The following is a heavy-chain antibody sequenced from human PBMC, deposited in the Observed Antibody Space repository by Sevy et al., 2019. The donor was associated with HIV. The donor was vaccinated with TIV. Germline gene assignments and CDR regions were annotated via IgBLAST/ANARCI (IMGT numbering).Heavy chain of an antibody. V-gene: IGHV4-59*01. CDR1: GGSISSYY. J-gene: IGHJ4*02. CDR3: ARVANYYDSSGYYSWFYFDY. D-gene: IGHD3-22*01. CDR2: IYYSGST. Sequence: SETLSLTCTVSGGSISSYYWSWIRQPPGKGLEWIGYIYYSGSTNYNPSLKSRVTISVDTSKNQFSLKLSSVTAADTAGYYCARVANYYDSSGYYSWFYFDYWGQGTLVTVSS.